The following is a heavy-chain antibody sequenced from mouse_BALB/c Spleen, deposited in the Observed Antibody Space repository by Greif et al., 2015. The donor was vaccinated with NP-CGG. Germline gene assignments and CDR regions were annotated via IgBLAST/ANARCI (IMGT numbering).Heavy chain of an antibody. CDR2: INPSNGGA. J-gene: IGHJ2*01. CDR1: GYTFISYY. Sequence: SGAELVKPGASVKLSCKASGYTFISYYMYWVEQRPGQGLEWIGEINPSNGGANLNEKFKSKATLTVDKSSSTAHMQLSSLTSEDSAVYFCTRGRRRDFDFWGQGTTLTVSS. V-gene: IGHV1S16*01. D-gene: IGHD1-2*01. CDR3: TRGRRRDFDF.